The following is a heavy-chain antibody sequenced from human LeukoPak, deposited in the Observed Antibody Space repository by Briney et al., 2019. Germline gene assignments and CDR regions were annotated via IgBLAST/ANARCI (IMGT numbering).Heavy chain of an antibody. Sequence: PSETLSLSCTVSSGTVSNFYWSWIRPPAGQGLVWIMRTYTSGSTNYKPSHRSRVSMSVYTSKNQFSLKLSSVTAAATALYSCGTDRGYTYGLWFFDFWGQGTRVSV. D-gene: IGHD5-18*01. CDR1: SGTVSNFY. CDR3: GTDRGYTYGLWFFDF. V-gene: IGHV4-4*07. J-gene: IGHJ4*02. CDR2: TYTSGST.